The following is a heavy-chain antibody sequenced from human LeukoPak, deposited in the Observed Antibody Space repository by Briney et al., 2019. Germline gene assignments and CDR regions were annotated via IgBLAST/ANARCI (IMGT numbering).Heavy chain of an antibody. D-gene: IGHD4-11*01. V-gene: IGHV1-2*02. J-gene: IGHJ3*02. CDR2: INPNSGGT. CDR1: GYTFTGYY. CDR3: ASEITVTTAASDI. Sequence: ASVKVSCKASGYTFTGYYMHWVRQAPGQGLEWMGWINPNSGGTNYAQKFQGRVTMTRDTSISTAYMELSRLRSDDTAVYYCASEITVTTAASDIWGQGTMVTVSS.